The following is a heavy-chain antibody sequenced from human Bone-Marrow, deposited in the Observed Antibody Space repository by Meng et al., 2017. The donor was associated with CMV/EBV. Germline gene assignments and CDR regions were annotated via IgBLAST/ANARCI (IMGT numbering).Heavy chain of an antibody. CDR1: GFTFSSYA. Sequence: GESLKISCAASGFTFSSYAMSWVRQAPGKGLEWVSAISGSGGSTYYADSVKGRFTISRDNSKNTLYLQMNSLRAEDTAVYYCAKVDEDLWSGYVDYWGQGTLVTVSS. J-gene: IGHJ4*02. CDR2: ISGSGGST. CDR3: AKVDEDLWSGYVDY. D-gene: IGHD3-3*01. V-gene: IGHV3-23*01.